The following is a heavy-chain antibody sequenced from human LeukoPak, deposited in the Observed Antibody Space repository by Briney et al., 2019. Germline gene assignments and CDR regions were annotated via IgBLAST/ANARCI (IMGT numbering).Heavy chain of an antibody. Sequence: ASVKVSCKASGYTFTSYYMHWVRQAPGQGLEWMGIINPSGGSTSYAQKFQGRATMTRDMSTSTVYMELSSLRSEDTAAYYCARGLGYSSSGNWFDPWGQGTLVTVSS. CDR2: INPSGGST. CDR1: GYTFTSYY. D-gene: IGHD6-13*01. CDR3: ARGLGYSSSGNWFDP. V-gene: IGHV1-46*01. J-gene: IGHJ5*02.